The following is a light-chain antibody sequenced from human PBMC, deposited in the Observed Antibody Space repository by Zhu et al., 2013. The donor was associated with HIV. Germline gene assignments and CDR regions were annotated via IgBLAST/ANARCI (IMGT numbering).Light chain of an antibody. V-gene: IGLV2-14*02. Sequence: QSALTQPASVSGSPGQSITISCTGTNSDIGSYNLVSWYQQHPGKAPKLILYAGSKRPSGVSTHFSGSKSDNTASLTISGLQAEDEADYYCSSYTRSTTLVFGGGTKLTVL. CDR1: NSDIGSYNL. CDR3: SSYTRSTTLV. CDR2: AGS. J-gene: IGLJ2*01.